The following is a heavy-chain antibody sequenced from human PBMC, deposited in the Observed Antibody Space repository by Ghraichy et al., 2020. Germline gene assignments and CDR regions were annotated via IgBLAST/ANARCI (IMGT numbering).Heavy chain of an antibody. CDR3: AKEGQIGVAGFDC. V-gene: IGHV3-23*01. CDR2: FGGDPRIP. CDR1: GFNFRSYA. J-gene: IGHJ4*02. Sequence: GESLNISCAASGFNFRSYAMSWVRQAPGKGLEWVTGFGGDPRIPYYADSVKGRFTISRDNSRNTLYLQMNGLRVEDTALYYCAKEGQIGVAGFDCWGQGTLVTVSS. D-gene: IGHD6-19*01.